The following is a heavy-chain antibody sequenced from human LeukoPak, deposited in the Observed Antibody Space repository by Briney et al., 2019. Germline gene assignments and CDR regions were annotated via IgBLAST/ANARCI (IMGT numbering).Heavy chain of an antibody. J-gene: IGHJ4*02. D-gene: IGHD3-3*01. CDR3: VGGFLQWLY. Sequence: GALRLSCAASGFSFSSYWMSWVRQAPGKGLEWVANINPDGSNMLYVDSVKGRFTISRDNAKNSLYLQMNNLRAEDTAVYFCVGGFLQWLYWGQGTLVTVSS. V-gene: IGHV3-7*01. CDR1: GFSFSSYW. CDR2: INPDGSNM.